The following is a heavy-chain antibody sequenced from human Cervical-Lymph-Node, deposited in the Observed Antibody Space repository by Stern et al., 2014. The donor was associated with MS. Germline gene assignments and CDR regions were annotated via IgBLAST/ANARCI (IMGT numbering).Heavy chain of an antibody. CDR2: LSNDGTNR. Sequence: VQLVESGGGVVQPGRSLRLSCAASGFTFSSYGVHWVRQAPGKGLEWLAGLSNDGTNRQYADSVKGRFTISRDNSKSSLYLQMDGLSADDTAVYYCAKDTGDGDKYYYYGMDVWGQGTTVTVSS. D-gene: IGHD5-24*01. V-gene: IGHV3-30*18. CDR1: GFTFSSYG. J-gene: IGHJ6*02. CDR3: AKDTGDGDKYYYYGMDV.